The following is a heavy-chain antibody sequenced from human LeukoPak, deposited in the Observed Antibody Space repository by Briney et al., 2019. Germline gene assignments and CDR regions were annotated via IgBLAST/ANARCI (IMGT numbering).Heavy chain of an antibody. CDR2: IIPIFGTA. J-gene: IGHJ4*02. CDR1: GGTFSSYA. V-gene: IGHV1-69*13. D-gene: IGHD1-1*01. Sequence: SVKVSCKASGGTFSSYAISWVRQAPGQGLEWMGGIIPIFGTANYAQKFQGRVTITADESTSTAYMELSSLRSEDTAAYYCAKGQPYNNFDYWGQGTLVTVSS. CDR3: AKGQPYNNFDY.